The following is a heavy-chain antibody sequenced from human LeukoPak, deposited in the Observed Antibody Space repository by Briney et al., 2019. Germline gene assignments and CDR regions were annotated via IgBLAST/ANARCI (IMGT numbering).Heavy chain of an antibody. V-gene: IGHV3-48*02. J-gene: IGHJ5*02. Sequence: GGSLRLSCAASGFTFSDYSMNWVRQAPGKGLEWVSYINSRSTTTFYADSVKGRFTISRDNAKNSLYLQMNSLRDEDTAVYYCARDEGFWSGSNYYRNHWFDPWGQGTLVTVSS. D-gene: IGHD3-3*01. CDR2: INSRSTTT. CDR1: GFTFSDYS. CDR3: ARDEGFWSGSNYYRNHWFDP.